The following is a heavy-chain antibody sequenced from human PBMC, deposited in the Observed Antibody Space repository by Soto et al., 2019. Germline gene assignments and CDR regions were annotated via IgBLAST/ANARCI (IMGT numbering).Heavy chain of an antibody. Sequence: GGSLRLSCAASGFTFSDYYMSWIRQAPGKGLEWVSYISSSGSTIYYADSVKGRFTISRDNAKNSLYLQMNSLRAEDTAVYYCARDLSSSWYLGAFDIWGQGTMATVSS. CDR3: ARDLSSSWYLGAFDI. V-gene: IGHV3-11*01. CDR1: GFTFSDYY. CDR2: ISSSGSTI. D-gene: IGHD6-13*01. J-gene: IGHJ3*02.